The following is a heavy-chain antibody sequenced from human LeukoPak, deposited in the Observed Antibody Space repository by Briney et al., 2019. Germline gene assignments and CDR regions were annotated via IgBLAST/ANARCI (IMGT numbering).Heavy chain of an antibody. CDR3: AREIGVPAAPFDY. V-gene: IGHV3-21*01. J-gene: IGHJ4*02. CDR1: GFTFSSYS. CDR2: ISSSSSYI. Sequence: KTGGSLRLSCAASGFTFSSYSMNWVRQAPGKALESVSSISSSSSYIYYADSVKGRFTISRDNAKNSLYLQMNSLRAEDTAVYYCAREIGVPAAPFDYWGQGTLVTVSS. D-gene: IGHD2-2*01.